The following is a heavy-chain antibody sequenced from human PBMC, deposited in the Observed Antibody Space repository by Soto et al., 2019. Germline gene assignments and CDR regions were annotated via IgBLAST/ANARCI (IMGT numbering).Heavy chain of an antibody. CDR3: AKELADYGIGY. J-gene: IGHJ4*02. V-gene: IGHV3-48*03. Sequence: PGPSQPLSCAASGVTFSSYEMNSVRQAPGKGLEWVSYISSSGSNIYYADSVKGRFHISRDNAKNSLYLQMNSRRAEDTAVYNWAKELADYGIGYWGQGTLVTVSS. CDR2: ISSSGSNI. CDR1: GVTFSSYE. D-gene: IGHD4-17*01.